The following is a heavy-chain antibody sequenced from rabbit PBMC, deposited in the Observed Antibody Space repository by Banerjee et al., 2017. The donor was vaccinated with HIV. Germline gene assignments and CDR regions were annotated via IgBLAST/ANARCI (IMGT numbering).Heavy chain of an antibody. J-gene: IGHJ4*01. Sequence: QEQLEESGGDLVKPEGSLTLTCKASGFSFSSGYDMSWVRQAPGKGLEWIACIYAGSSGITYYASWAKGRFTISYTSSTTVTLQMTSLTAADTATYFCARDLAGVIGWNFNLWGPGTLVTVS. CDR1: GFSFSSGYD. CDR2: IYAGSSGIT. D-gene: IGHD4-1*01. CDR3: ARDLAGVIGWNFNL. V-gene: IGHV1S45*01.